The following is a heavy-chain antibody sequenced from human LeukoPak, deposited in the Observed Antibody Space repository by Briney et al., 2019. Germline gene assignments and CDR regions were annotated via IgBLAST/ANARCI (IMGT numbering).Heavy chain of an antibody. D-gene: IGHD1-26*01. CDR1: GYSISSGYY. Sequence: SETLSLTCAVSGYSISSGYYWGWIRQPPVKGLEWIGSIYHSGSTYYNPSLKSRVTISVDTSKNQFSLRLSSVTAADTAVYYCARLDGSYRLRAFDIWGQGTMVTVSS. J-gene: IGHJ3*02. V-gene: IGHV4-38-2*01. CDR3: ARLDGSYRLRAFDI. CDR2: IYHSGST.